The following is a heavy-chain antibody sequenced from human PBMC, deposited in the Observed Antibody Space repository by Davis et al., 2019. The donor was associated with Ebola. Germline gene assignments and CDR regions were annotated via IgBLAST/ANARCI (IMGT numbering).Heavy chain of an antibody. D-gene: IGHD3-3*01. J-gene: IGHJ4*02. Sequence: AASVKVSCKASGGTFSSYTITWVRQAPGQGLEWMGSIIPILGIADYAQKFQGRVTITADKSTSTASMELSSLRAEDTAVYYCASSTYNFWSGYNYWGQGTLVTVSS. V-gene: IGHV1-69*02. CDR2: IIPILGIA. CDR3: ASSTYNFWSGYNY. CDR1: GGTFSSYT.